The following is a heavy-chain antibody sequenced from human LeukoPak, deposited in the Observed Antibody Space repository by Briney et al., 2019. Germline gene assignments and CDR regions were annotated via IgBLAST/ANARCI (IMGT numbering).Heavy chain of an antibody. D-gene: IGHD3-10*01. V-gene: IGHV4-59*01. CDR2: IYSSGTT. J-gene: IGHJ5*02. CDR3: AKGGSYYHGSGSYYRFDP. Sequence: SETLSLTCAVSGDSMNHYYWSWIRQPPGKGLEWIGYIYSSGTTNYNPSLKSRVTISLDVSQNQFFLKLTSVTAADTAVYYCAKGGSYYHGSGSYYRFDPWGQGTLVTVSS. CDR1: GDSMNHYY.